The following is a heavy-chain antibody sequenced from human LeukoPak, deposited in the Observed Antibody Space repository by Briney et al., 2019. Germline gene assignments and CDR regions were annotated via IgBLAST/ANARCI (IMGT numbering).Heavy chain of an antibody. Sequence: SETPSLTCAVYGGSFSGYYWSWIRQPPGKGLEWIGEINHSGSINYNPSLKSRVTISVDTSKNQFSLKLSSVTAADTAVYYCARAQWVTEGRGDAFDMWGQGTMVTVS. CDR3: ARAQWVTEGRGDAFDM. CDR2: INHSGSI. D-gene: IGHD2-21*02. CDR1: GGSFSGYY. J-gene: IGHJ3*02. V-gene: IGHV4-34*01.